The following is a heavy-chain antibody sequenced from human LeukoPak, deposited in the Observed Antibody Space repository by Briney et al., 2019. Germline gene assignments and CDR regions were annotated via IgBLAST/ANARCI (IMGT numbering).Heavy chain of an antibody. V-gene: IGHV4-34*01. Sequence: SETLSLTCAVYGGSFSGYYWSWIRQPPGKGLEWIGEINHSGSTNYNPSLKSRVTISVDTSKNQFSLKLSSVTAADTAVYYCARVRKWELLYYYYGMDVWGQGTTVTVSS. CDR3: ARVRKWELLYYYYGMDV. J-gene: IGHJ6*02. D-gene: IGHD1-26*01. CDR2: INHSGST. CDR1: GGSFSGYY.